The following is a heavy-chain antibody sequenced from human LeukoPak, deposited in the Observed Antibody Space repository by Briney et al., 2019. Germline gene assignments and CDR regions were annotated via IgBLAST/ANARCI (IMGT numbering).Heavy chain of an antibody. CDR2: ISWNSGSI. CDR1: GFTFDDYA. J-gene: IGHJ6*02. D-gene: IGHD3/OR15-3a*01. CDR3: AKDRIRDWLLPGDV. V-gene: IGHV3-9*01. Sequence: PGRSLRLSCAASGFTFDDYAMHWVRHAPGKGLEWVSGISWNSGSIGYADSVKGRFTISRDNAKNSLYLQMNSLRAEDTALYYCAKDRIRDWLLPGDVWGQGTTVTVSS.